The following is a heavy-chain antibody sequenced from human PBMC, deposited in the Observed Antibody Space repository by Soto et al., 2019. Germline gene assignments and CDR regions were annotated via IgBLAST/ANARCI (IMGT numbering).Heavy chain of an antibody. CDR2: IIPIFGTA. Sequence: ASVKVSCKASGGTFSSYAISWVRQAPGQGLEWMGGIIPIFGTANYAQKFQGRVTITADESTSTAYMELSSLRSEDTAVYYCARGGDTAMVPDDAFDIWGQGTMVTVSS. V-gene: IGHV1-69*13. J-gene: IGHJ3*02. CDR1: GGTFSSYA. D-gene: IGHD5-18*01. CDR3: ARGGDTAMVPDDAFDI.